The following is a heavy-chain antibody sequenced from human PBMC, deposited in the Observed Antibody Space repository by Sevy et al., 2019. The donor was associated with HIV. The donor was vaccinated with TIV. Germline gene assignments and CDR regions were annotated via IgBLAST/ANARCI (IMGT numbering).Heavy chain of an antibody. D-gene: IGHD2-8*01. J-gene: IGHJ4*02. CDR1: GFTFSKYS. Sequence: GGSLRLSCAASGFTFSKYSMSWVRQPPGKGLEWVSTLSFGCGEINYADSVKGRFTISRDNSESSVYLQMNNLSPEDTAVYYCAREGCTKPHDYWGQGTLVTVSS. V-gene: IGHV3-23*01. CDR3: AREGCTKPHDY. CDR2: LSFGCGEI.